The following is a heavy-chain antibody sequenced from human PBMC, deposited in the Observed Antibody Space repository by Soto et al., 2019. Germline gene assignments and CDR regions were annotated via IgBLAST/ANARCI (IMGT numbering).Heavy chain of an antibody. CDR3: TRGAGGWKYYYAMDA. D-gene: IGHD1-1*01. V-gene: IGHV3-7*03. CDR2: IKEDGNEK. J-gene: IGHJ6*02. Sequence: SLRLACTASGFPFNNYYMTWVRQASGKGLEWVASIKEDGNEKYYADSVKGRFTISRDNAKNSLSLQMNSLGAEDKAVYFCTRGAGGWKYYYAMDAWGPGATVTVSS. CDR1: GFPFNNYY.